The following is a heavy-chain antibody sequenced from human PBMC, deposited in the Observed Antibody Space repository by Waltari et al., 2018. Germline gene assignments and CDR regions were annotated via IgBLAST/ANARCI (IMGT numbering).Heavy chain of an antibody. J-gene: IGHJ3*02. CDR3: TTGGVKGPHDAFDI. CDR2: IKSKTDGGTT. CDR1: GITFSRAW. Sequence: VQLVDSGGGLVKSGGSLSLSCGASGITFSRAWMRWVRQAPGKGLEWVGRIKSKTDGGTTDYAAPVKGRFTISRDDSKNTLYLQMNSLKTEDTAVYYCTTGGVKGPHDAFDIWGQGTMVTVSS. V-gene: IGHV3-15*01. D-gene: IGHD2-8*02.